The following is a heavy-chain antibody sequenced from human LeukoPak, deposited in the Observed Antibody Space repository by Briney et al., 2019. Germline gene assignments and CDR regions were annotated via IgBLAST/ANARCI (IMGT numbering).Heavy chain of an antibody. CDR2: FDPEEAKM. D-gene: IGHD3-3*01. V-gene: IGHV1-24*01. CDR3: TTRSGDFWSGFVN. CDR1: GNSHSELS. J-gene: IGHJ4*02. Sequence: ASVKVSCKVSGNSHSELSIQWVRQAPGKGLECMGGFDPEEAKMVYAQNFQGRVTMTEDTSTQTAYMELSGLTSDDTAVYYCTTRSGDFWSGFVNWGQGTLVTVSS.